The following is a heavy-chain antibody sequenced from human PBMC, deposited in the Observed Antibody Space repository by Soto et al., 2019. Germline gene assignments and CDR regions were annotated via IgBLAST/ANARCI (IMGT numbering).Heavy chain of an antibody. Sequence: SETLSLTCTVSGGSISSGGYYWSWIRQLPGKGLEWIGYIYDGVSTYYNPSLKSRVSISVDTSENQFSLRLSSVAVADTAIYYCARGPQVDVYYFDYWGQGIPVTVSS. CDR3: ARGPQVDVYYFDY. V-gene: IGHV4-31*03. CDR2: IYDGVST. D-gene: IGHD3-16*01. J-gene: IGHJ4*02. CDR1: GGSISSGGYY.